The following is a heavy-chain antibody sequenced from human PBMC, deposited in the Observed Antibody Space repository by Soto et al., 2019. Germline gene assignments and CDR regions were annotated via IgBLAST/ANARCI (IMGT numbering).Heavy chain of an antibody. CDR2: INAGNGNT. J-gene: IGHJ5*02. V-gene: IGHV1-3*01. CDR1: GDIFTSYA. D-gene: IGHD2-2*01. Sequence: ASVKVSCKASGDIFTSYAMHWVRQAPGQRLEWMGWINAGNGNTKYSQKFQGRVTITRDTSASTAYMDLSSLRSEDTAVYYCASQYCSSTSCYDNWFDPWGQGTLVTVSS. CDR3: ASQYCSSTSCYDNWFDP.